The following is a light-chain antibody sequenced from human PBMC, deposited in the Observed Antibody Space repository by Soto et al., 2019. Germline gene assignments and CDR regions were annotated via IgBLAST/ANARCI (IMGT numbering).Light chain of an antibody. J-gene: IGLJ1*01. CDR1: ISDVGSYNY. Sequence: QSALTQPASVSGSPGQSITISCTGTISDVGSYNYVSWYQQYPGKAPKLMIYDVSTRPSGVSDRFSGSKSGNTASLTISGLRAEDEADYYCGSYTTRANCVFGTGTKLTVL. CDR2: DVS. CDR3: GSYTTRANCV. V-gene: IGLV2-14*03.